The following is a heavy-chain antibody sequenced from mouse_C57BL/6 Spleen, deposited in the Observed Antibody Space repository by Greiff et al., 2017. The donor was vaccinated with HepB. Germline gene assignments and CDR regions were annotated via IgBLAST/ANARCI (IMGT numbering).Heavy chain of an antibody. CDR1: GFTFSSYT. CDR2: ISGGGGNT. D-gene: IGHD2-3*01. J-gene: IGHJ4*01. CDR3: ARDDGYYAMDY. V-gene: IGHV5-9*01. Sequence: EVKLQESGGGLVKPGGSLKLSCAASGFTFSSYTMSWVRQTPEKRLEWVATISGGGGNTYYPDSVKGRFTISRDNAKNTLYLQMSSLRSEDTALYYCARDDGYYAMDYWGQGTSVTVSS.